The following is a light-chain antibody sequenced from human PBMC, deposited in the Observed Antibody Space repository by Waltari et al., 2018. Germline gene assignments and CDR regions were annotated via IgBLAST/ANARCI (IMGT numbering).Light chain of an antibody. J-gene: IGLJ2*01. V-gene: IGLV2-23*02. Sequence: QSALTQPASVSGSPGQSIPLPCTGTNSVIGDYNYFSWYHQDPGIVPKLIIYDVVKLPSGISDRFSGSKSGNTASLTISGLQPEDESHYFCCSYAGRKTLIFGGGTELTV. CDR3: CSYAGRKTLI. CDR1: NSVIGDYNY. CDR2: DVV.